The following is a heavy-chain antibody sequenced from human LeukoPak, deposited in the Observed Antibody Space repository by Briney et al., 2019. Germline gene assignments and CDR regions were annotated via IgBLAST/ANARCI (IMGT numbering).Heavy chain of an antibody. J-gene: IGHJ4*02. CDR3: ARRGHSHGSSDYYSWYFDY. V-gene: IGHV4-59*08. Sequence: SETLSLTCTVSGASISDSFWNWIRQPPGKGLEWIGSISPSGSATYNPSLKSRVTMSVDSSKNQFSLKLTSVTAADTAVYYCARRGHSHGSSDYYSWYFDYWGQGTLVPVSS. CDR1: GASISDSF. CDR2: ISPSGSA. D-gene: IGHD3-22*01.